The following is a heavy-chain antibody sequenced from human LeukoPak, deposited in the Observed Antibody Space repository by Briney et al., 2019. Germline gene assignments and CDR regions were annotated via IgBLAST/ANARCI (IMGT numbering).Heavy chain of an antibody. J-gene: IGHJ4*02. CDR2: MSYDGSHK. CDR1: GFTFSSYG. V-gene: IGHV3-30*18. D-gene: IGHD2-21*02. Sequence: GGSLRLSCAASGFTFSSYGMHWVRQAPGKGLEWLAVMSYDGSHKFYADSVKGRFTISRENSKNTLYLQMNSLRAEDTAVYYCAKAGHIVVLTTIDYWGQGILVTVSS. CDR3: AKAGHIVVLTTIDY.